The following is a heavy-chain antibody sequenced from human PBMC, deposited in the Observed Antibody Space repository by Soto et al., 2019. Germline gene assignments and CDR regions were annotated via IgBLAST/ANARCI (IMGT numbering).Heavy chain of an antibody. CDR2: IYYSGST. V-gene: IGHV4-59*08. Sequence: SETLSLTCTVSGGSISSYYWTWIRQPPGKGLEWIGYIYYSGSTNYNPSLKSRVTISVDTSKNQFSLKLSSVTAADTAVYYCARAPVVVADFYYYYYMDVWGKGTTXTVSS. D-gene: IGHD2-15*01. CDR1: GGSISSYY. J-gene: IGHJ6*03. CDR3: ARAPVVVADFYYYYYMDV.